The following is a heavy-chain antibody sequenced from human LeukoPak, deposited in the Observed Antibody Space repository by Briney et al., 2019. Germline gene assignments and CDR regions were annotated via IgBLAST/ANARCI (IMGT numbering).Heavy chain of an antibody. D-gene: IGHD6-13*01. CDR1: GYTFTSCA. J-gene: IGHJ4*02. CDR2: INTNTGNP. Sequence: ASVTVSCKASGYTFTSCAMNWVRQAPGQGLEWMGWINTNTGNPTYAQGFPGRFVFSLDTSVSTAYLQISSLKAEDTAVYYCARDGPGYSSSWYPDYWGQGTLVTVSS. CDR3: ARDGPGYSSSWYPDY. V-gene: IGHV7-4-1*02.